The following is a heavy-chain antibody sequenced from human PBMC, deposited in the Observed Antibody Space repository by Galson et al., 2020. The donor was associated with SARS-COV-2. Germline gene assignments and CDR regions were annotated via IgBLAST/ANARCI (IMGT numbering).Heavy chain of an antibody. Sequence: ASVTVSCQASGYTFPDYYLHWVRQAPGQGLEWMGWINPQSGDTNYAQKFEGRVTMTRDTSITTAYMELSRLRADDTAVYYCARLRYYDVLTGYIVDVWGQGTMVTVSS. CDR2: INPQSGDT. J-gene: IGHJ6*02. CDR3: ARLRYYDVLTGYIVDV. V-gene: IGHV1-2*02. CDR1: GYTFPDYY. D-gene: IGHD3-9*01.